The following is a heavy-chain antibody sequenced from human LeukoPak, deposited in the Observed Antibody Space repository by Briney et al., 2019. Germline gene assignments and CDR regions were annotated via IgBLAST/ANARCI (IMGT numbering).Heavy chain of an antibody. CDR2: IHPRSGDT. CDR1: GYSFTAFY. J-gene: IGHJ4*02. Sequence: ASVKVSCAASGYSFTAFYIHWLRQAPGQGLEWMGWIHPRSGDTNYAQKFQGRVTMTRDTSINTAYMDLNSLRSDDTAVYYCARDGEYGSGSYYRGCFDYWGPGALVTVSS. D-gene: IGHD3-10*01. V-gene: IGHV1-2*02. CDR3: ARDGEYGSGSYYRGCFDY.